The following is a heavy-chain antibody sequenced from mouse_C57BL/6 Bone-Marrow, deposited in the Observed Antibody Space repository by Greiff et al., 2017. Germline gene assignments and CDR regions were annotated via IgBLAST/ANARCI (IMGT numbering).Heavy chain of an antibody. D-gene: IGHD2-5*01. Sequence: DVQLQESGPGLAKPSQTLSLTCSVTGYSITSDYWNWIRKFPGNKLEYMGYISYSGSTYYNPSLKSRISITRDTSKNQYYLQLNSVTTEDTATYYCARSSYYSNSYYYAMDYWGQGTSVTVSS. V-gene: IGHV3-8*01. CDR2: ISYSGST. J-gene: IGHJ4*01. CDR1: GYSITSDY. CDR3: ARSSYYSNSYYYAMDY.